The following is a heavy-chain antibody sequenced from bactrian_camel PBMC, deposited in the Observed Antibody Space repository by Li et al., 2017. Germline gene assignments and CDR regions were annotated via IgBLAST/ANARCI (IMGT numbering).Heavy chain of an antibody. CDR3: ALSRADCSRGPPPLKVFDY. J-gene: IGHJ4*01. CDR2: TNSAGRS. CDR1: AFTLDDSD. Sequence: VQLVESGGESVQAGGSLRLSCSSSAFTLDDSDMDWYRRPPGKDCEFVSSTNSAGRSYYADSVQGRFTISQGNAKNTLFLQMDSLTPEDTAVYYCALSRADCSRGPPPLKVFDYWGQGTQVTVS. D-gene: IGHD2*01. V-gene: IGHV3S60*01.